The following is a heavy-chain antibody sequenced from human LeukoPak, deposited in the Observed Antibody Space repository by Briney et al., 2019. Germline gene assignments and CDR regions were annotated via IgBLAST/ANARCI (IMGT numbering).Heavy chain of an antibody. J-gene: IGHJ6*02. Sequence: GGSLRLSCAASGFTFSSYAMSWVRQAPGKGLEWVSAISGSGGSTYYADSVKGRFTISRDNSKNTLYLQMNSLRAEDTAVYYCATNYYDSSGPIYYYYYYGMDVWGQGTTVTVSS. CDR1: GFTFSSYA. CDR3: ATNYYDSSGPIYYYYYYGMDV. D-gene: IGHD3-22*01. CDR2: ISGSGGST. V-gene: IGHV3-23*01.